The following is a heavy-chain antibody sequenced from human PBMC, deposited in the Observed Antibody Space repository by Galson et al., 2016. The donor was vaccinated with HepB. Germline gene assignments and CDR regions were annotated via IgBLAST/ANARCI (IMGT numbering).Heavy chain of an antibody. V-gene: IGHV3-74*01. Sequence: SLRLSCAASGFTFSSHWMHWVRQAPGKGLVWVSRMYRDGTNTAYADSVKGRFTISGDNAKNTVHLQMNSLRAEDSGIYYCLRYDSGWTWGQGTLVTVSP. CDR1: GFTFSSHW. CDR2: MYRDGTNT. J-gene: IGHJ5*02. D-gene: IGHD6-19*01. CDR3: LRYDSGWT.